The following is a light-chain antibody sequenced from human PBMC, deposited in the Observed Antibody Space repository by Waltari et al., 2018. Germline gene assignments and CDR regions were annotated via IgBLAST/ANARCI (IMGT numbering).Light chain of an antibody. CDR2: KAN. J-gene: IGLJ3*02. Sequence: HTAVPPVPSSSVPPGGKVKQPLALILWSLSPTSYATWYQQTPGQAPRTLVYKANARSSGVPDRFSGSILGNTAALTITGAQADDESDYYCALYMGSGIWVFGGGTRLTVL. CDR1: LWSLSPTSY. CDR3: ALYMGSGIWV. V-gene: IGLV8-61*01.